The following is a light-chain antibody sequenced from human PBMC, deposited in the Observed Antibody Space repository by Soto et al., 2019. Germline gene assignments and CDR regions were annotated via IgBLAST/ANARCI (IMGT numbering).Light chain of an antibody. Sequence: DIQMTQYPSTLSVSVGDRVTITCRASQTISSWLAWYQQKPGKAPKLLIYKASTLKSGVPSRLRGSGYGTELTITISSMQTDDFETYYCQHYNSYSEAFGQGTKVDIK. CDR2: KAS. CDR3: QHYNSYSEA. J-gene: IGKJ1*01. V-gene: IGKV1-5*03. CDR1: QTISSW.